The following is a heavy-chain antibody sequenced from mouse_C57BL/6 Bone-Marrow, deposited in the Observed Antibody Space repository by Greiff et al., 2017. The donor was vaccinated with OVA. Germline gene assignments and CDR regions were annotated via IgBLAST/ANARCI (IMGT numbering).Heavy chain of an antibody. CDR3: TTYRY. CDR2: IDPENGDT. CDR1: GFNIKDDY. V-gene: IGHV14-4*01. Sequence: EVQLQQSGAELVRPGASVKLSCTASGFNIKDDYMHWVKERPEQGLEWIGWIDPENGDTEYASKFQGKATITADTSSKTVYLHLCSLTSEDTAVYYCTTYRYWGQGTTLTVSS. J-gene: IGHJ2*01.